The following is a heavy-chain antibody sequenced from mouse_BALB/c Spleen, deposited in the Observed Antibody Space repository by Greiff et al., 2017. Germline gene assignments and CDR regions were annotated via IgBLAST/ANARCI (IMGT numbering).Heavy chain of an antibody. CDR2: INPYNDGT. D-gene: IGHD2-14*01. Sequence: EVKLQESGPELVKPGASVKMSCKASGYTFTSYVMHWVKQKPGQGLEWIGYINPYNDGTKYNEKFKGKATLTSDKSSSTAYMELSSLTSEDSAVYYCASTYYRYDVGAWFAYWGQGTLVTVSA. CDR1: GYTFTSYV. CDR3: ASTYYRYDVGAWFAY. J-gene: IGHJ3*01. V-gene: IGHV1-14*01.